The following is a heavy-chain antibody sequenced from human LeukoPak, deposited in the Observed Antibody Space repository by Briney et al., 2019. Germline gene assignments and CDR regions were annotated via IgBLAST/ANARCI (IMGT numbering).Heavy chain of an antibody. J-gene: IGHJ5*02. Sequence: GESLKISCKGSGYSFTSYWIGWVRQVPGKGLEWMGIIYPGDSDTRYSPSFQGQVTISADKSISTAYLQWSSLKASDTAMYYCARSGDSSGSYYVWFDPWGQGTLVTVSS. V-gene: IGHV5-51*01. D-gene: IGHD1-26*01. CDR1: GYSFTSYW. CDR3: ARSGDSSGSYYVWFDP. CDR2: IYPGDSDT.